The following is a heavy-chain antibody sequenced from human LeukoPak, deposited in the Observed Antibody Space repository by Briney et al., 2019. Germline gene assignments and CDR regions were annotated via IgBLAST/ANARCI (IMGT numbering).Heavy chain of an antibody. CDR2: INPSAGGT. CDR1: GYTFTSYY. D-gene: IGHD1-1*01. V-gene: IGHV1-46*01. J-gene: IGHJ4*02. CDR3: ARETNDWNFDY. Sequence: ASVKVSCKASGYTFTSYYVHWVRQAPGQGLEWMGIINPSAGGTTYAQKFQGRVTMTRDTSTSTVYMELSSLRSEDTAVYYCARETNDWNFDYWGQGTLVTVSS.